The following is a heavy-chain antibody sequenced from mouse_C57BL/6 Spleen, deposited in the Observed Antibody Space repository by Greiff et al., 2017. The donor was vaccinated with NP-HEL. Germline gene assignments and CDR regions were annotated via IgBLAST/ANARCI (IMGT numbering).Heavy chain of an antibody. V-gene: IGHV2-2*01. CDR3: ARPSNWGGFDY. D-gene: IGHD4-1*01. CDR2: IWSGGST. Sequence: QVHVKQSGPGLVQPSQSLSLTCTVSGFSLTSYGVHWVRQSPGKGLEWLGVIWSGGSTDYNAPFISRLSISKDNSKSQVFFKMNSLQADDTAIYYCARPSNWGGFDYWGQGTTLTVSS. CDR1: GFSLTSYG. J-gene: IGHJ2*01.